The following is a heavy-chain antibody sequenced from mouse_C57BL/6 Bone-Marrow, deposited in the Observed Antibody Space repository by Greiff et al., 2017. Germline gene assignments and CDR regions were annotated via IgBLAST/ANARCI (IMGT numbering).Heavy chain of an antibody. CDR1: GYTFTDYY. CDR2: INPYNGGT. V-gene: IGHV1-19*01. CDR3: ARWGIGFDY. J-gene: IGHJ2*01. Sequence: VQLQQSGPVLVKPGASVKMSCKASGYTFTDYYMNWVKQSHGKSLEWIGVINPYNGGTSYNQKFKGKATLTVDKSSSTAYMELNSLTSEDSAVYSCARWGIGFDYWGQGTTLTVSS.